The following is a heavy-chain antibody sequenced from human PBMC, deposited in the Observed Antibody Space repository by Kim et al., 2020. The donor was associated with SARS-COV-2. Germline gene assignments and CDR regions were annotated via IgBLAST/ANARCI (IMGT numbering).Heavy chain of an antibody. Sequence: GGSLRLSCAASGFTFSSYGMHWVRQAPGKGLEWVAVISYDGSNKYYADSVKGRFTISRDNSKNTLYLQMNSLRAEDTAVYYCAKDVTYYYDSSGYYANW. J-gene: IGHJ5*01. D-gene: IGHD3-22*01. V-gene: IGHV3-30*18. CDR2: ISYDGSNK. CDR1: GFTFSSYG. CDR3: AKDVTYYYDSSGYYANW.